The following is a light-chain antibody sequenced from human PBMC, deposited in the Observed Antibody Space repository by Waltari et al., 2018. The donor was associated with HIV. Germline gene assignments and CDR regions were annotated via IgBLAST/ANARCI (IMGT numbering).Light chain of an antibody. Sequence: SYVLTQPPSVSVAPGKTARITCGGNNIGSKSVHWYQQKPGQAPVLVIYDDRDRPSGITGGCSGSNAGNTATLPISRGEAGYEADYYGQGWDRRSDHWVVGGGTKLTVL. CDR2: DDR. V-gene: IGLV3-21*04. J-gene: IGLJ3*02. CDR1: NIGSKS. CDR3: QGWDRRSDHWV.